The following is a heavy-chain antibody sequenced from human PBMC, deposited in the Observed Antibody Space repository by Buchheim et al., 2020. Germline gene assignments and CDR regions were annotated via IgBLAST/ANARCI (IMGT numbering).Heavy chain of an antibody. CDR2: ISANSRTI. D-gene: IGHD4/OR15-4a*01. V-gene: IGHV3-48*02. CDR3: ATDYNESSGRGDY. J-gene: IGHJ4*02. CDR1: GFTFSTST. Sequence: VQLVESGGGVVQPGGSLRLSCESSGFTFSTSTMSWVRQTPAKGLEWVSYISANSRTIYYADSVRGRFTVSRDNARNSLFLDMSSLRDEDSAVYYCATDYNESSGRGDYWGQGTL.